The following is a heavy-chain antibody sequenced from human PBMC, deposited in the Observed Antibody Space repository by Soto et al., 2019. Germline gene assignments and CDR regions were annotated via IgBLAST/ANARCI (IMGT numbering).Heavy chain of an antibody. V-gene: IGHV1-69*13. CDR2: IIPIFGTA. D-gene: IGHD3-9*01. Sequence: SVKVSCKASGGTFSSYAISWVRQAPGQGLEWMGGIIPIFGTANYAQKFQGRVTITADESTSTAYMELSSLRSEDTAVYYCARDLLLYFDGIPPTQYYYGMDVWGQGTTVTVSS. J-gene: IGHJ6*02. CDR1: GGTFSSYA. CDR3: ARDLLLYFDGIPPTQYYYGMDV.